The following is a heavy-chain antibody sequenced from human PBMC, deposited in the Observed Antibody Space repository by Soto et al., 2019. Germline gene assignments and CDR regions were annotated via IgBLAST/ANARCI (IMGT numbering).Heavy chain of an antibody. V-gene: IGHV4-59*08. J-gene: IGHJ5*02. CDR3: ARSFHGSGDYYGAS. Sequence: QVQLQESGPGLVKPSETLSLTCTVSGVSITDYYWSWIRQPPGKGPEWLGFISYSESTTYKPSLKSRVTLSLDTSRNQFSLQVTSVTAADTAVYYCARSFHGSGDYYGASWGQGTLVTVSS. CDR1: GVSITDYY. CDR2: ISYSEST. D-gene: IGHD3-10*01.